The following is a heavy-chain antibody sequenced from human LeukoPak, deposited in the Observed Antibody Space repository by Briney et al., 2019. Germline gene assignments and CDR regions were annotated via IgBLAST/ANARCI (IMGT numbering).Heavy chain of an antibody. J-gene: IGHJ4*02. CDR1: GGSFSGHY. Sequence: SETLSLACAVYGGSFSGHYWTWIRQPPGMGLEWIGEINHSGSTTYNPSLNTRVTISVDTSKNQISLKLSSVTAADTAVYYCARPRYGSGSLDSWGQGTLVTVSS. V-gene: IGHV4-34*01. CDR2: INHSGST. CDR3: ARPRYGSGSLDS. D-gene: IGHD3-10*01.